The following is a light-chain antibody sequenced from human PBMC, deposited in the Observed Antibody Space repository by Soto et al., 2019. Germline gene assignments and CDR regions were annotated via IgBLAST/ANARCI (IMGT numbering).Light chain of an antibody. J-gene: IGKJ4*01. CDR1: QSVSSW. CDR3: QQYHSSPLT. Sequence: DIQMTQSPSTLSASVGDRVTITCRASQSVSSWLAWYQQKPGKAPKLLIFKASSLEGGVPSRFSGSGSGTEFTLTISSLQPDDFATYYCQQYHSSPLTFGGGTKVEIK. CDR2: KAS. V-gene: IGKV1-5*03.